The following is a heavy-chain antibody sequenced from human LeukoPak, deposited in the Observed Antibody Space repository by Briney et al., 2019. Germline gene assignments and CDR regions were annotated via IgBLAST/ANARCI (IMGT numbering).Heavy chain of an antibody. CDR2: INHSGST. V-gene: IGHV4-34*01. D-gene: IGHD2-2*01. Sequence: SETLSLTCAVYGGSFSGYYWTWIRQPPGKGLEWIWEINHSGSTNYNPSLKSRVTISVDTSKNQFSLKLSSVTAADTAVYYCARGPNSYCSSTSCYLAWFDPWGQGTLVTVSS. CDR1: GGSFSGYY. J-gene: IGHJ5*02. CDR3: ARGPNSYCSSTSCYLAWFDP.